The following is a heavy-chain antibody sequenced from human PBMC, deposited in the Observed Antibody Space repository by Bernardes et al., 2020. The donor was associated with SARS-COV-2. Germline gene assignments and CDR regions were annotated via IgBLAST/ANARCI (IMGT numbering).Heavy chain of an antibody. V-gene: IGHV4-39*01. Sequence: GSLRLSCAASGFTFSSYAMSWVRQAPGKGLEWIGSIYYSGSTYYNPSLKSRVTISVDTSKNQFSLKLSSVTAADTAVYYCARHIMASITIFGVVTPFFDYWGQGTLVTVSS. CDR2: IYYSGST. D-gene: IGHD3-3*01. CDR3: ARHIMASITIFGVVTPFFDY. J-gene: IGHJ4*02. CDR1: GFTFSSYA.